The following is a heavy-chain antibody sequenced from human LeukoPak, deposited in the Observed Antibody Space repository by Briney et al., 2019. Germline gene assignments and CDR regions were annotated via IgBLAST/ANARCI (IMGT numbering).Heavy chain of an antibody. J-gene: IGHJ5*02. CDR2: IYYSGST. CDR3: ARRPGIAAAGNNWFDP. CDR1: GGSISSSSYY. D-gene: IGHD6-13*01. V-gene: IGHV4-39*01. Sequence: SETLSLTCTVSGGSISSSSYYWGWIRQPPGKGLEWIGSIYYSGSTYYNPSLKSRVTISVDTSKNQFSLKLSSVTAADTAVYYCARRPGIAAAGNNWFDPWGQGTLVTVSS.